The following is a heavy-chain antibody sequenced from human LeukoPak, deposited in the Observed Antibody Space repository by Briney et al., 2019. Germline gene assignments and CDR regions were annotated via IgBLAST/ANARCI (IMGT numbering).Heavy chain of an antibody. V-gene: IGHV3-48*01. J-gene: IGHJ6*03. D-gene: IGHD2-15*01. CDR3: AKNGDRGAYCTGGTCYPYFYYYMDV. CDR2: ISLSSTTI. Sequence: GGSLRLSCAASGFTFSTYNMNWVRQAPGKGLEWVSFISLSSTTIYYADSVKGRFTISRDNAKNSLYLQMNSLRAEDTAIYYCAKNGDRGAYCTGGTCYPYFYYYMDVWGKGTTVTI. CDR1: GFTFSTYN.